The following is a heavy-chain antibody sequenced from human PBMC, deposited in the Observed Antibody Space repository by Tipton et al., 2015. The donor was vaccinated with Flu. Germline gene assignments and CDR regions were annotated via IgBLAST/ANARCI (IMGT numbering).Heavy chain of an antibody. CDR3: ARGVIRGDHSYGFDV. V-gene: IGHV4-59*01. D-gene: IGHD2-21*01. J-gene: IGHJ6*02. CDR1: DVSITGYY. Sequence: TLSLTCTVSDVSITGYYWSWIRRPPGKGLEYIGFISYTGRPNYNPSLKSRLAISLDASNHQFSLRLRSVSAADSAVYYCARGVIRGDHSYGFDVWGQGTTVTVSS. CDR2: ISYTGRP.